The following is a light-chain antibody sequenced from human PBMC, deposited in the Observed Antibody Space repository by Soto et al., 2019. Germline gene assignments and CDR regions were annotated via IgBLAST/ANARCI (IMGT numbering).Light chain of an antibody. CDR2: GAS. CDR1: QSVSSN. J-gene: IGKJ5*01. V-gene: IGKV3-20*01. CDR3: QQYENSPIT. Sequence: ILMTQSPAALGLSPGERATLSCRASQSVSSNLAWYQQKPGQAPRLLIYGASSRATGIPDRFSGTGSETDFTLTINRLEPEDFAVYYCQQYENSPITFGQGTRLEIK.